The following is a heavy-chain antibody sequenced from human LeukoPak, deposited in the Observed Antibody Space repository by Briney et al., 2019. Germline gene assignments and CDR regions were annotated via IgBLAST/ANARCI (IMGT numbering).Heavy chain of an antibody. CDR3: ARGTWFDTLFSTFDV. D-gene: IGHD3-10*01. J-gene: IGHJ3*01. Sequence: SETLSLTCTVSGGSISSYYWSWIRQPPGKGLEWIGYIYYSGSTNYNPSVESRVTISIDKSKNQFSLMLKSVTAADTALYYCARGTWFDTLFSTFDVWGQGTMASVSS. V-gene: IGHV4-59*12. CDR1: GGSISSYY. CDR2: IYYSGST.